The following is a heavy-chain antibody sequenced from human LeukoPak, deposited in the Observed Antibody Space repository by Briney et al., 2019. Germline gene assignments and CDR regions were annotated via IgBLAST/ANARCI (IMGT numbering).Heavy chain of an antibody. CDR1: GFTFSSYS. J-gene: IGHJ4*02. CDR2: ISSSSSYI. V-gene: IGHV3-21*01. CDR3: ARDLSDMVRGVVDY. D-gene: IGHD3-10*01. Sequence: GGSLRLSRAASGFTFSSYSMNWVRQAPGKGLEWVSSISSSSSYIYYADSVKGRFTIPRDNAKNSLYLQMNSLRAEDTAVYYCARDLSDMVRGVVDYWGQGTLVTVSS.